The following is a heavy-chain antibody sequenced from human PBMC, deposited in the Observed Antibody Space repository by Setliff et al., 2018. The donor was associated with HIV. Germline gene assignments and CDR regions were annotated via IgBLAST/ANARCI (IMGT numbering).Heavy chain of an antibody. Sequence: PGESLKISCQGSGYNFVDYSIAWVRQVPGKGLEWMGIIYPGDSDTRYSPSFQGQVTISADKSISTAYLQWSSLKASDTAMYYCARPLAVAAAGAFDIWGQGTMVTVSS. CDR3: ARPLAVAAAGAFDI. CDR2: IYPGDSDT. J-gene: IGHJ3*02. V-gene: IGHV5-51*01. D-gene: IGHD6-13*01. CDR1: GYNFVDYS.